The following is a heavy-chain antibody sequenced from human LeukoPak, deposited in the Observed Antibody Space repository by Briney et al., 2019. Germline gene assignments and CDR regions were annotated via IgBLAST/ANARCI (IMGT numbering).Heavy chain of an antibody. CDR2: IRGSDHRT. Sequence: PGGSLRLSCAASGFAFRNYAMTWVRQAPGKGLEWVSSIRGSDHRTDYADSVTGHFTISRDDSKHMLYLQMNSLRAEDTAVYYCAKLNTRTYPFDYWGQGILVTVSS. CDR1: GFAFRNYA. D-gene: IGHD2-2*01. V-gene: IGHV3-23*01. J-gene: IGHJ4*02. CDR3: AKLNTRTYPFDY.